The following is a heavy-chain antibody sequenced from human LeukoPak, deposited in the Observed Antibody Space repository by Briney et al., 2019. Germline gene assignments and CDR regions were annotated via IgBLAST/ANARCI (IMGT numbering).Heavy chain of an antibody. Sequence: ASVKVSCTVSGYTLSELSMHWVRQAPGKGLEWMGGFDPEDGETIYAQKFQGRVTMTEDTSTDTAYMELSSLTSEDTAVYYCARGRWVGTTQAYYLDFWGQGTLVTVSS. CDR3: ARGRWVGTTQAYYLDF. J-gene: IGHJ4*02. V-gene: IGHV1-24*01. D-gene: IGHD1-26*01. CDR1: GYTLSELS. CDR2: FDPEDGET.